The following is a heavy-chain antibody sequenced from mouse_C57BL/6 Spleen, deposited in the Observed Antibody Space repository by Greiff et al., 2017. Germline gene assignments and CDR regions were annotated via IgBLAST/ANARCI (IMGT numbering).Heavy chain of an antibody. D-gene: IGHD3-2*02. CDR1: GYAFSSSW. V-gene: IGHV1-82*01. CDR2: IYPGDGDT. J-gene: IGHJ2*01. CDR3: ARSAQATFDY. Sequence: QVQLQQSGPELVKPGASVKISCKASGYAFSSSWMNWVKQRPGKGLEWIGRIYPGDGDTNYNGKFKGKATLTADKSSSTAYMQLSSLTSEDSAVYFCARSAQATFDYWGQGTTLPVSS.